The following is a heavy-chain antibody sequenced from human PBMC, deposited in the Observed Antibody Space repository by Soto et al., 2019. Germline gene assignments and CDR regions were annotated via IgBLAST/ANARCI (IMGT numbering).Heavy chain of an antibody. D-gene: IGHD2-21*01. Sequence: SETLSHTCTVSGACISSGDSYWSWVRQPPGKGLEWIGNIYYSGSTYYNPSLKSRVTISIDTSKNQFSLKLSSVTAADTAVYYCAASCVGCGGFNYYGMDVWGQGTTVT. CDR3: AASCVGCGGFNYYGMDV. CDR1: GACISSGDSY. V-gene: IGHV4-30-4*01. CDR2: IYYSGST. J-gene: IGHJ6*02.